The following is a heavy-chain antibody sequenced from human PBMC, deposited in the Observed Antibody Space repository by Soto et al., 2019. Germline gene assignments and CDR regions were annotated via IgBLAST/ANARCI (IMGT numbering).Heavy chain of an antibody. V-gene: IGHV4-39*01. CDR3: TSLDYGDFGIDY. J-gene: IGHJ4*02. CDR2: LYYSGTT. CDR1: GGSLSSSSYF. Sequence: QLQLQESGPGLVKPSETLSLTCTVSGGSLSSSSYFWVWIRQPPGKGLEWIGNLYYSGTTYYNPSLKSRVTISVDTSKNQFSLRLSSVTAADTAVHYCTSLDYGDFGIDYWGQGTLVTVSS. D-gene: IGHD4-17*01.